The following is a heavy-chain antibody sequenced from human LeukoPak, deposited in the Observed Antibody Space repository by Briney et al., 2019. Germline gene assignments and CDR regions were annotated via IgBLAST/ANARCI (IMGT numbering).Heavy chain of an antibody. Sequence: ASVKVSCKASGYTFTGYYMHWVRQAPGQGLEWMGWINPNSGSTNYAQKFQGRVTMTRDTSISTAYMELSRLRSDDTAVYYCARDRVTMVRGVIITLDYYYGMDVWGQGTTVTVSS. CDR3: ARDRVTMVRGVIITLDYYYGMDV. J-gene: IGHJ6*02. D-gene: IGHD3-10*01. CDR1: GYTFTGYY. V-gene: IGHV1-2*02. CDR2: INPNSGST.